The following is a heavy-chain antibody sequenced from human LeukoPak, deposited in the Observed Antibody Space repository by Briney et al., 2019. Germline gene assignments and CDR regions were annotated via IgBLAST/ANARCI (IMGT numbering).Heavy chain of an antibody. Sequence: GGSLRLSCAASGFTFSSYGMHWVRQAPGKGLEWVAFIRYDGSNKYYADSVKGRFTISRDNSKNTLYLQMNSLRAEDTAVYYCARARNYYYGSGSYYLFAFDIWGQGTMVTVSS. V-gene: IGHV3-30*02. CDR1: GFTFSSYG. CDR2: IRYDGSNK. CDR3: ARARNYYYGSGSYYLFAFDI. D-gene: IGHD3-10*01. J-gene: IGHJ3*02.